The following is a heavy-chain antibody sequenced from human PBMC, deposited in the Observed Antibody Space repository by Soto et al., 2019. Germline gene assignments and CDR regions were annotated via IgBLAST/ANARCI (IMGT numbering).Heavy chain of an antibody. CDR3: ATSLLLSGYYFDY. CDR1: GFTFSSYA. D-gene: IGHD2-15*01. J-gene: IGHJ4*02. V-gene: IGHV3-23*01. CDR2: ISGSGGST. Sequence: EVQLLESGGGLVQPGGSLRLSCAASGFTFSSYAMSWVRQAPGKGLEWVSAISGSGGSTYYADSVKGRFTISRDNSKNTLYLQMNSLRAEDTAVYYCATSLLLSGYYFDYWCQGTLVTVSS.